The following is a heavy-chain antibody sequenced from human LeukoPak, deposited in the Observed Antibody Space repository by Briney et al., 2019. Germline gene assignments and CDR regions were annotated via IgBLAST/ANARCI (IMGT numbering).Heavy chain of an antibody. CDR3: TRDGLNYDILTGYYMRYYYYGMDV. Sequence: GGSLRLSCTVSGFNFGDFAMSWFRQAPGEGLQWVGYIRSKVYGGTTEYAASVKGRFIISRIDSKSIAYLQMNSLKTEDTAVYYCTRDGLNYDILTGYYMRYYYYGMDVWGQGTTVTVSS. D-gene: IGHD3-9*01. CDR1: GFNFGDFA. V-gene: IGHV3-49*03. CDR2: IRSKVYGGTT. J-gene: IGHJ6*02.